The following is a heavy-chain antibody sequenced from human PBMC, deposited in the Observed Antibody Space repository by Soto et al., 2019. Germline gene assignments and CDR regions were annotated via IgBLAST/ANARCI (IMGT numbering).Heavy chain of an antibody. D-gene: IGHD4-17*01. Sequence: LRLSCVASGLAFNSYAMTWVRQAPGKGLEWVSTITNSGGSTYYADSVKGRFTISRDNSKNTLYMQMTTLTAEDTAIYYCTKEHDYGYYGWFDPWGQGTLVTVSS. CDR1: GLAFNSYA. V-gene: IGHV3-23*01. J-gene: IGHJ5*02. CDR3: TKEHDYGYYGWFDP. CDR2: ITNSGGST.